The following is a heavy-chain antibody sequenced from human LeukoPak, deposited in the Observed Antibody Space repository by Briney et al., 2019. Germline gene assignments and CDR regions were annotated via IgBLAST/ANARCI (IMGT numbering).Heavy chain of an antibody. D-gene: IGHD6-6*01. CDR1: GFTFSGSA. J-gene: IGHJ6*03. V-gene: IGHV3-73*01. CDR2: IRSKANSYAT. CDR3: TRRLYSSSSVDYYYYMDV. Sequence: GGSLRLSCAASGFTFSGSAMHWVRQASGKGLEWVGRIRSKANSYATAYAASVKGRFTISRDDSKNTAYLQMNSLKTEDTAVYYCTRRLYSSSSVDYYYYMDVWGKGTTVTVSS.